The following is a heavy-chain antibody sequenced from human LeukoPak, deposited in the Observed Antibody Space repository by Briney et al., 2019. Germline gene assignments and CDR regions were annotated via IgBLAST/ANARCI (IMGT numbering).Heavy chain of an antibody. CDR2: IYTGGNT. J-gene: IGHJ4*02. CDR1: GGSITSYY. D-gene: IGHD4-17*01. CDR3: VRESGDYVKFDY. Sequence: SETLSLTCTVSGGSITSYYWSWIRQSAGKGLEWIGRIYTGGNTNYNPSLESRVTMSLDTSKNQFSLNLTSVTAADTAVYYCVRESGDYVKFDYWGQGTLVTVSS. V-gene: IGHV4-4*07.